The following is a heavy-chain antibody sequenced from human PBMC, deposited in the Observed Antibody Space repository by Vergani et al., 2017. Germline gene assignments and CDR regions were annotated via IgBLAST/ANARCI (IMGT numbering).Heavy chain of an antibody. Sequence: EVQLVESGGGLVQTWGSLRLSCTVSGFTFSSNDFHWVRQTAGKGLEWVSSIGVDGDRYYSDSVKGRFTISRDNGQSYLYLDMDNLRVEDTAVYFCAKEFCGTGNCYGWNHLEVWGEGTSVTVSS. J-gene: IGHJ6*04. D-gene: IGHD1-1*01. CDR1: GFTFSSND. V-gene: IGHV3-13*01. CDR3: AKEFCGTGNCYGWNHLEV. CDR2: IGVDGDR.